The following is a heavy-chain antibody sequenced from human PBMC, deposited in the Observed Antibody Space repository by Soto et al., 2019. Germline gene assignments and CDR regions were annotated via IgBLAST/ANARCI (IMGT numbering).Heavy chain of an antibody. V-gene: IGHV1-8*01. D-gene: IGHD7-27*01. CDR1: GYTFTSYD. CDR3: ARLRHWGRAFDI. J-gene: IGHJ3*02. CDR2: MNPNSGNT. Sequence: ASVKVSCKASGYTFTSYDINWVRRATGQGLEWMGWMNPNSGNTGYAQKFQGRVTMTRNTSISTAYMELSGLRSEDTAVYYCARLRHWGRAFDIWGQGTMVTVSS.